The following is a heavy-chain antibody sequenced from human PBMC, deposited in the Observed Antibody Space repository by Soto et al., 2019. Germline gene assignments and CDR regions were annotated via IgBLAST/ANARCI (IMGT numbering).Heavy chain of an antibody. Sequence: GGSLRLSCAASGFTFSSYGMHWVRQAPGKGLEWVAVISYDGSNKYYEDFVKGRFTISRDNSKNTLYLQMNSLRAEDTAVYYCAKAGSGSYYNVFLDYWGQGTLVTVSS. CDR3: AKAGSGSYYNVFLDY. D-gene: IGHD3-10*01. J-gene: IGHJ4*02. CDR1: GFTFSSYG. V-gene: IGHV3-30*18. CDR2: ISYDGSNK.